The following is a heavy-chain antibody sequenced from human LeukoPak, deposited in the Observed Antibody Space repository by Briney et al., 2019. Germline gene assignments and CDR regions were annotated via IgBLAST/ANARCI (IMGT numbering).Heavy chain of an antibody. CDR3: AKVPYESSGYYYFDY. D-gene: IGHD3-22*01. V-gene: IGHV3-23*01. CDR2: ISGSGNRT. CDR1: GFTFSSYA. Sequence: PAGSLRLSCAASGFTFSSYAMTWVRQAPGKGLDWVSAISGSGNRTSYADSVKGRFTISRDNSKNTLYLQMNSLRAEDTAIYYCAKVPYESSGYYYFDYWGQGTLVTVSS. J-gene: IGHJ4*02.